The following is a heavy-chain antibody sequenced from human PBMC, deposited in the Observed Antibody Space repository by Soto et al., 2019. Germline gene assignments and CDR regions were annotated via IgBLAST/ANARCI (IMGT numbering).Heavy chain of an antibody. CDR2: IHHXGGST. V-gene: IGHV1-46*01. CDR1: GCTFSRYY. D-gene: IGHD2-8*01. J-gene: IGHJ4*02. Sequence: GXSVKVSCKASGCTFSRYYIHWVRRAPGQGLECVXIIHHXGGSTNYAQKXXGRLTVTXXKSKDTVYMALSAITSDDTAMYYCARGLGMGDCWGQGTLVTVSS. CDR3: ARGLGMGDC.